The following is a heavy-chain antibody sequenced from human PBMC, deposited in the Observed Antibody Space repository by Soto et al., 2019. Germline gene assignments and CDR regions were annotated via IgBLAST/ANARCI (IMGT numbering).Heavy chain of an antibody. CDR2: MNTNSGNT. CDR3: ASADYYDRSCYLLPCGY. Sequence: QVQLVQSGAQVKKPGATLKFSCKASGYTFTSYDINWVRQATGQGLEWMGWMNTNSGNTGYAQKFQGRVTMTRNTSISTAYMELSSLRSEDTAVYHCASADYYDRSCYLLPCGYWGQGTLVTVSS. J-gene: IGHJ4*02. D-gene: IGHD3-22*01. CDR1: GYTFTSYD. V-gene: IGHV1-8*01.